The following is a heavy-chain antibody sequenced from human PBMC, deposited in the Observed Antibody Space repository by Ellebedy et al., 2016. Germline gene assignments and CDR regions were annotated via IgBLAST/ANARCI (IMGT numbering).Heavy chain of an antibody. J-gene: IGHJ3*02. CDR1: GFTFSSYS. D-gene: IGHD2-15*01. CDR3: ARVERSKLLLPVVVPRDWAFDI. Sequence: GESLKISCAASGFTFSSYSMNWVRQAPGKGLEWVSYISSSSSTIYYADSVKGRFTISRDNAKNSLYLQMNSLRDEDTAVYYCARVERSKLLLPVVVPRDWAFDIWGQGTMVTVSS. V-gene: IGHV3-48*02. CDR2: ISSSSSTI.